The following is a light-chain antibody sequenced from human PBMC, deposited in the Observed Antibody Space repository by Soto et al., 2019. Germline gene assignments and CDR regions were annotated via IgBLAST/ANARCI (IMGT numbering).Light chain of an antibody. CDR3: HQYGYSPNT. CDR1: RSINSRY. J-gene: IGKJ2*01. Sequence: EIVLTQSPGTLSLSPGERATLSCRASRSINSRYLAWYQQKPGQAPRLLIYGASRRATGIPDRFSGSGSGTDFTLAISRLEPEDFAVYHCHQYGYSPNTFGQGTKLEIK. CDR2: GAS. V-gene: IGKV3-20*01.